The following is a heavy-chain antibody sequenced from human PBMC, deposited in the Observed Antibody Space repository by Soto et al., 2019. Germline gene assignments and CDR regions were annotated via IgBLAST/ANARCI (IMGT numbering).Heavy chain of an antibody. D-gene: IGHD5-12*01. CDR2: INHSGST. Sequence: SVTLSVERGVCGGSFSGCSWYCLHQTPGKGLEWIGEINHSGSTNYHPSLKSRFTISVDTSKIQFSLKLSSVTAADTAVYYCARAYEYFDYWGQGTLVPISS. V-gene: IGHV4-34*01. J-gene: IGHJ4*02. CDR1: GGSFSGCS. CDR3: ARAYEYFDY.